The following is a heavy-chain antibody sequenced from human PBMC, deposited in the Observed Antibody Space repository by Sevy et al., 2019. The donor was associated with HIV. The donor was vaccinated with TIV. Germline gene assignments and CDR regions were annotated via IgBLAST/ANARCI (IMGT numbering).Heavy chain of an antibody. J-gene: IGHJ6*02. CDR2: IIPIFGTA. CDR3: ARGRDTAMVMLYYYYGMDV. CDR1: GGSFSSYA. Sequence: SVKVSCKASGGSFSSYAISWVRQAPGQGLEWMGGIIPIFGTANYAQMFQGRVTITADESTSTAYMELSSLRSEDTAVYYCARGRDTAMVMLYYYYGMDVWGQGTTVTVSS. D-gene: IGHD5-18*01. V-gene: IGHV1-69*13.